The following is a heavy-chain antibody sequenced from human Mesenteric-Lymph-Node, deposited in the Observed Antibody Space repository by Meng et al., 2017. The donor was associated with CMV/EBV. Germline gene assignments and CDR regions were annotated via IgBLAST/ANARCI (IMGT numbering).Heavy chain of an antibody. V-gene: IGHV4-39*01. CDR1: GDSISNSTYY. CDR3: ARRGNYDSDYSEY. Sequence: QFHLQEPGQGLVKPPEPLSLSCIVSGDSISNSTYYWTWIRQPPGKGLEWIGSVHHSGTTYYNPSLKGRLTISVDTSANLFSLRLTTVTAADTATYYCARRGNYDSDYSEYWGQGTLVTVSS. CDR2: VHHSGTT. J-gene: IGHJ4*02. D-gene: IGHD3-22*01.